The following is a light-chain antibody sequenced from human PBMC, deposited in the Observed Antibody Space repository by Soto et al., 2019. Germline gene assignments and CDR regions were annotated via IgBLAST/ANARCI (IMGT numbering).Light chain of an antibody. Sequence: EIVLTQSPATLSLSPGERATLSCRASQTVNSDLAWYQHKPGQAPRLLTYDASSRATGIPARFSGSGSGTDFTLTISSLEPEDLAVYYCLQRTNWPLTFGGGTKVELK. CDR2: DAS. V-gene: IGKV3-11*01. CDR1: QTVNSD. CDR3: LQRTNWPLT. J-gene: IGKJ4*01.